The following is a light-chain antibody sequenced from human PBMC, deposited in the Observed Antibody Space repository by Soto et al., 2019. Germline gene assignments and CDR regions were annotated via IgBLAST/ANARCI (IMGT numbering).Light chain of an antibody. J-gene: IGKJ4*01. Sequence: EIVLTQSPAILSVSPGERATLSCRASQSISRSLAWYQQKPGQAPRLLISDASTRATGIPARFSGSGSGTDFTLTISRLEPEDFAVYYCQQYGSSPSFGGGTKVDIK. CDR1: QSISRS. CDR3: QQYGSSPS. V-gene: IGKV3-20*01. CDR2: DAS.